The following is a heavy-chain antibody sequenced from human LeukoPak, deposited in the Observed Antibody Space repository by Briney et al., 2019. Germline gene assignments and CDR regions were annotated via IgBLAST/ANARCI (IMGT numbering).Heavy chain of an antibody. Sequence: GGSLRLSCAASGFTLGSYWMTWGRQAPGKGLEWVANIKQGGNEKYYVDSVKGRFTISRDNTKNSLYLQMSSLRGQETAMYYCTTEDDGYFHYWEQGALLSGSS. CDR3: TTEDDGYFHY. J-gene: IGHJ4*02. CDR2: IKQGGNEK. CDR1: GFTLGSYW. V-gene: IGHV3-7*04. D-gene: IGHD1-1*01.